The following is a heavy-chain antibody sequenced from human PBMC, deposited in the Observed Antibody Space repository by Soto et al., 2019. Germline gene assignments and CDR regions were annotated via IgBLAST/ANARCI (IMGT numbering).Heavy chain of an antibody. D-gene: IGHD6-19*01. J-gene: IGHJ5*02. CDR1: GGTFSSYA. V-gene: IGHV1-69*06. Sequence: SVKVSCKASGGTFSSYAISWVRQAPGQGLEWMGGIIPIFGTANYAQKFQGRVTITADKSTSTAYMELSSLRSEDTAVYYCARDLSWYSSGWYGSHNWFDPWGQGTLVTVSS. CDR3: ARDLSWYSSGWYGSHNWFDP. CDR2: IIPIFGTA.